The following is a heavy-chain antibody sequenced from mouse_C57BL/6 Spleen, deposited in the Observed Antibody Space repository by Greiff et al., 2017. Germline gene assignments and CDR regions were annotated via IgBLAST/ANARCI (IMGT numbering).Heavy chain of an antibody. CDR1: GYTFTDYY. CDR2: INPNNGGT. CDR3: ARYYYGSSYED. Sequence: VQLQQSGPELVKPGASVKISCKASGYTFTDYYMNWVKQSHGKSLEWIGDINPNNGGTSYNQKFKGKATLTVDKSSSTAYMELRSLTSEDSAVYYCARYYYGSSYEDGGQGTTLTVSS. D-gene: IGHD1-1*01. J-gene: IGHJ2*01. V-gene: IGHV1-26*01.